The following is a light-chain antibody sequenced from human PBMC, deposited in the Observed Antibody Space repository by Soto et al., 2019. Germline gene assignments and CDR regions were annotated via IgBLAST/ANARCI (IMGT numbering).Light chain of an antibody. CDR3: CSYAGSSTWV. CDR1: SSDVGSHNL. Sequence: QSALTQPASVSGSPGQSITISCTGTSSDVGSHNLVSWYQQHPGKAPKVMIYEGSKRPSGVSNRFSGSKSGNTASLTISGLQAEDVADYYCCSYAGSSTWVFGGGTKLTVL. J-gene: IGLJ3*02. CDR2: EGS. V-gene: IGLV2-23*01.